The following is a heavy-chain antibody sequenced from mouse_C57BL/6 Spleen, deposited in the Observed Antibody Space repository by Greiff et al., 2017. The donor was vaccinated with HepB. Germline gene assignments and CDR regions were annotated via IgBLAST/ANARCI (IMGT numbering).Heavy chain of an antibody. CDR3: ARRVITTVVDY. J-gene: IGHJ2*01. CDR1: GYTFTSYW. V-gene: IGHV1-55*01. CDR2: IYPGSGST. Sequence: QVQLKQSGAELVKPGASVKMSCKASGYTFTSYWITWVKQRPGQGLEWIGDIYPGSGSTNYNEKFKSKATLTVDTSSSTAYMQLSSLTSEDSAVYYCARRVITTVVDYWGQGTTLTVSS. D-gene: IGHD1-1*01.